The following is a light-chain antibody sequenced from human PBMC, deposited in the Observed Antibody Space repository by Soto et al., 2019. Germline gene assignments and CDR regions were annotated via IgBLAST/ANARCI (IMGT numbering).Light chain of an antibody. CDR3: QQYNNWPIT. Sequence: EIVLTQSPATLSSFPGERATLSCRASQSVSSNLAWYQQKPGQAPRLLIYGASTRATGIPARFSGSGSGTEFTLTISSLQSEDFAVYYCQQYNNWPITFGQGTRLEIK. CDR2: GAS. V-gene: IGKV3-15*01. J-gene: IGKJ5*01. CDR1: QSVSSN.